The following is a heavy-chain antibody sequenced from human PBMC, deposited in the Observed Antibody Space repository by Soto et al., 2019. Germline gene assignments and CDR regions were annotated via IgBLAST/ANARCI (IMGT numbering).Heavy chain of an antibody. J-gene: IGHJ6*02. CDR2: ISSSGSTI. Sequence: EVQLVESGGGLVQPGGSLRLSCAASGFTFSSYEMNWVRQAPGKGLEWVSYISSSGSTIYYADSVQGRFTISRDNAKNSLYLQMNSLGAEDTAVYYCARDDILTTPRDYYYYGMDVWGQGTTVTVSS. D-gene: IGHD3-9*01. V-gene: IGHV3-48*03. CDR1: GFTFSSYE. CDR3: ARDDILTTPRDYYYYGMDV.